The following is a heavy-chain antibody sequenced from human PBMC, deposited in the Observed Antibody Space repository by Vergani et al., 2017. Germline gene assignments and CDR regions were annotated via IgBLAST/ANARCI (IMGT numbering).Heavy chain of an antibody. D-gene: IGHD1-26*01. V-gene: IGHV3-9*01. J-gene: IGHJ4*02. CDR1: GFTFDDYA. CDR3: ARGTGSYYYFDY. Sequence: EVQLVESGGGLVQPGRSLRLSCAASGFTFDDYAMHWVRQAPGKGLEWVSGISWNSGSIGYADSVKGRFTISRDNAKNSLYLQMNSLRAEDTAVYYCARGTGSYYYFDYWGQGTLVTVSS. CDR2: ISWNSGSI.